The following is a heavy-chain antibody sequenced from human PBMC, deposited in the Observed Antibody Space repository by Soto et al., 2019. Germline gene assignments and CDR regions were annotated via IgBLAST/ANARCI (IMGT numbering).Heavy chain of an antibody. CDR1: GYAFTTYG. CDR3: XXXXXGDY. Sequence: QVHLVQSGAEVKKPGASVKVSCKGSGYAFTTYGITWVRQAPGQGLEWMGWISAHNGNTNYAQKLQGRDTVTRDTXXXXXXXXXXXXXXXXXXXXXXXXXXXGDYXGQGALVTVSS. J-gene: IGHJ4*02. V-gene: IGHV1-18*01. CDR2: ISAHNGNT.